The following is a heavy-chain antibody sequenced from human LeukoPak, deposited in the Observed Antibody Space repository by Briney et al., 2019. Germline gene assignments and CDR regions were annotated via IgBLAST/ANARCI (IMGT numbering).Heavy chain of an antibody. D-gene: IGHD2-21*01. CDR1: GYSINSGYH. CDR2: ISHSGHA. Sequence: SETLSLTCVVSGYSINSGYHSGWIRQPPGKGLEWIGSISHSGHANYNPSLKSRVTISVDTSMNQFSLKLSSVTATDTAVYYCARDLGSGGDSDYWGQGTLVTVSS. J-gene: IGHJ4*02. CDR3: ARDLGSGGDSDY. V-gene: IGHV4-38-2*02.